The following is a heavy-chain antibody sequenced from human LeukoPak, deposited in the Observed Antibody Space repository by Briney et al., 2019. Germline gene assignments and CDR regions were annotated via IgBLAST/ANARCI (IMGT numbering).Heavy chain of an antibody. CDR2: IYYSGST. CDR3: ARGQPRGFEFDY. Sequence: SETLSLTCTASGGSISSYYWSWIRQPPGKGLEWIGYIYYSGSTNYNPSLKSRVTISVDTSKNQSSLKLSSVTAADTAVYYCARGQPRGFEFDYWGQGTLVTVSS. D-gene: IGHD3-10*01. J-gene: IGHJ4*02. V-gene: IGHV4-59*01. CDR1: GGSISSYY.